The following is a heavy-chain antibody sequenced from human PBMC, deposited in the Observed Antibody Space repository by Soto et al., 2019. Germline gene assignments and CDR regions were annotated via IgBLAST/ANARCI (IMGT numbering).Heavy chain of an antibody. CDR1: GFTFSSYA. V-gene: IGHV3-23*01. CDR2: ISGSGGST. J-gene: IGHJ4*02. Sequence: XESLLLSFAASGFTFSSYAMSGVRQAPGKGLEWVSAISGSGGSTYYADSVKGRFTISRDNSKNTLYLQMNSLRAEDTAVYYCAKDPYSSSWLPFDYWGQGTLVTVSS. CDR3: AKDPYSSSWLPFDY. D-gene: IGHD6-13*01.